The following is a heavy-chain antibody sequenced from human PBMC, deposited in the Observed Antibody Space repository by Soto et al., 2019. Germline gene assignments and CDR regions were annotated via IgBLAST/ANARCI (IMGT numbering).Heavy chain of an antibody. V-gene: IGHV1-18*01. J-gene: IGHJ4*02. Sequence: ASVKVSCKASGYTFTSYSISWVRQAPGQGLEWMGWISAYNWNTNYAQKLQGRVTITRDTSTSTAYMELSSLRSEDTAVYYCARDAGSFEYWGQGNLVT. CDR3: ARDAGSFEY. CDR1: GYTFTSYS. CDR2: ISAYNWNT.